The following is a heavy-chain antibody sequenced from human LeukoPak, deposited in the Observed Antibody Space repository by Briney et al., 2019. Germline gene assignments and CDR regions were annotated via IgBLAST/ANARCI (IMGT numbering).Heavy chain of an antibody. V-gene: IGHV5-51*01. CDR3: ARTLWYSSGWYFDY. Sequence: GASLKISCKGSGYNFASSWIAWVRQVPGKGLEWMGIIYPGDSDTRYSPSFQGQVTISADKSISTAYLQWSSLKASDTAMYYCARTLWYSSGWYFDYWGQGTLVTVSS. D-gene: IGHD6-19*01. CDR1: GYNFASSW. J-gene: IGHJ4*02. CDR2: IYPGDSDT.